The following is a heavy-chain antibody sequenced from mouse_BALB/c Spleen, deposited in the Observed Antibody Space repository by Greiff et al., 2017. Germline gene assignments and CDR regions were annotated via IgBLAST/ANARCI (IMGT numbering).Heavy chain of an antibody. J-gene: IGHJ4*01. Sequence: EVKLMESGGDLVKPGGSLKLSCAASGFTFSSYGMSWVRQTPDKRLEWVATISSGGSYTYYPDSVKGRFTISRDNAKNTLYLQMSSLKSEDTAMYHCARHGDGNYGYAMDYWGQGTSVTVSS. CDR2: ISSGGSYT. CDR3: ARHGDGNYGYAMDY. V-gene: IGHV5-6*01. CDR1: GFTFSSYG. D-gene: IGHD2-1*01.